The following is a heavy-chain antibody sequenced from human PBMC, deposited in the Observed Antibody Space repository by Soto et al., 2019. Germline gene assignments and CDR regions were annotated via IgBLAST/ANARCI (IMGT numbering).Heavy chain of an antibody. Sequence: PGESLKISCKGSGYSFTSYWIGWVRQMPGKGLEWMGIIYPGDSDTRYSPSFQGQVTISADKSISTAYLQWSSLKASDTAIYFFARLTRGRYDSSGYYVDYWGQGTLVTVSS. CDR1: GYSFTSYW. CDR3: ARLTRGRYDSSGYYVDY. D-gene: IGHD3-22*01. J-gene: IGHJ4*02. CDR2: IYPGDSDT. V-gene: IGHV5-51*01.